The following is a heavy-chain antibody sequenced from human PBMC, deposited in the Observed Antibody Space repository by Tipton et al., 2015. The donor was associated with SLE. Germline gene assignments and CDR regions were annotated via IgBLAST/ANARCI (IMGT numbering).Heavy chain of an antibody. J-gene: IGHJ4*02. CDR2: IKQDGSEK. V-gene: IGHV3-7*01. D-gene: IGHD3-16*01. Sequence: GFLRLSCAASGFTFRSYWMSWVRQAPGKGLEWVANIKQDGSEKYYVDSVKGRFTISRDNAKKSLYLQMNSLRAEDTAVYYCARDVYLYYFDYWGQGTLVTVSS. CDR3: ARDVYLYYFDY. CDR1: GFTFRSYW.